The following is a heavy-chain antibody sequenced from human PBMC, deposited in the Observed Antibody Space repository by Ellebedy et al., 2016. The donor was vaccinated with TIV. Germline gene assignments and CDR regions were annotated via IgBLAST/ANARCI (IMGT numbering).Heavy chain of an antibody. V-gene: IGHV3-23*01. Sequence: GESLKISXAASGFTFSLYDINWVRQAPGKGLEWVSSISGSGGTKKFADFVKGRFSLSRDNSKNTVEMQMNSLKVDDTAVYYCVQDSQRGLKWGQGTLVTVSS. CDR1: GFTFSLYD. CDR2: ISGSGGTK. CDR3: VQDSQRGLK. J-gene: IGHJ4*02. D-gene: IGHD6-25*01.